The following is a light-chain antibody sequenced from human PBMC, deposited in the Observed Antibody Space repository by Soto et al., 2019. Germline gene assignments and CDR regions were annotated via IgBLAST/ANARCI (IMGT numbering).Light chain of an antibody. CDR3: QQYNNWPGT. J-gene: IGKJ1*01. CDR1: QSISSSY. V-gene: IGKV3-20*01. CDR2: GAS. Sequence: EIVLTQSPGTLSLSPGKRATLSCRASQSISSSYLAWYQQRPGQAPRLLIYGASSRATGIPDRFSGSGSGTEFTLTISRLQSEDFAVYYCQQYNNWPGTFGQGTKVEIK.